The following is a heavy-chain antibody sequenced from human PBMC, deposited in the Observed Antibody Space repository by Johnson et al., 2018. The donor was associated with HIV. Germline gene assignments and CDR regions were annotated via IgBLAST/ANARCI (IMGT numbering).Heavy chain of an antibody. CDR2: ISGSGGST. CDR3: ARDLDTAMVTCAFDI. D-gene: IGHD5-18*01. J-gene: IGHJ3*02. CDR1: GFTFSSYA. Sequence: VQLVESGGGVVQPGRSLRLSCAASGFTFSSYAMSWVRQAPGKGLEWVSAISGSGGSTYYADSVTGRFTISRDTSKNTLYLQMNSLRAEDTAVYYCARDLDTAMVTCAFDIWGQGTMVTVSS. V-gene: IGHV3-23*04.